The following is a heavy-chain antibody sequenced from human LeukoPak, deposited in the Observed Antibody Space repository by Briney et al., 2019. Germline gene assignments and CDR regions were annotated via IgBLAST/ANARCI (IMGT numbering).Heavy chain of an antibody. J-gene: IGHJ5*02. V-gene: IGHV1-24*01. CDR3: AKDQYYDSKGWFDA. CDR1: GYTLTELS. CDR2: FDPEDGET. Sequence: ASVKVSCKVSGYTLTELSMHWVRQAPGKGLEWMGGFDPEDGETIYAQKFQGRVTMTEDTSTDTAYMELRSLRSDDTAVYYCAKDQYYDSKGWFDAWGQGTLVTVSS. D-gene: IGHD3-22*01.